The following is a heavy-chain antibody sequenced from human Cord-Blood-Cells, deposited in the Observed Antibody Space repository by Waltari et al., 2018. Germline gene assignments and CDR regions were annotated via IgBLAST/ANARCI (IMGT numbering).Heavy chain of an antibody. Sequence: EVQLVESGGGLVQPGRSLRLSCAASGFTFDDYALPWVRQAPGKGLEWVSGISWNSGSIGYADSVKGRFTISRDNAKNSLYLQMNSLRAEDTALYYCAKAVYSSSYFDYWGQGTLVTVSS. CDR1: GFTFDDYA. D-gene: IGHD6-6*01. CDR2: ISWNSGSI. J-gene: IGHJ4*02. V-gene: IGHV3-9*01. CDR3: AKAVYSSSYFDY.